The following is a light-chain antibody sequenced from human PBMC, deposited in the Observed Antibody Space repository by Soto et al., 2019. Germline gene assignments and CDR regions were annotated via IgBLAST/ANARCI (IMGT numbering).Light chain of an antibody. J-gene: IGKJ1*01. CDR1: QSIGRR. CDR3: QQYNRYSWT. CDR2: DAS. V-gene: IGKV1-5*01. Sequence: IQMTQSPSTLSASVGDRVTITCRASQSIGRRLAWYQQKPGKAPKLLIYDASSLESGVPSRFSGSGSGTDFTLTISGLQHDDFATYYCQQYNRYSWTFGQGT.